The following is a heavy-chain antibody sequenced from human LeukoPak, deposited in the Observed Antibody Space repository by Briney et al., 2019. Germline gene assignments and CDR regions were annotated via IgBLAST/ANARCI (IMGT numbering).Heavy chain of an antibody. CDR3: ARGKVGARPDAFDI. Sequence: SVKVSCKASGDTFSSYAISWVRQAPGQGLGWMGGIMPIFGTTNYAQKFQSRVTITVDESTSKAYMELSSVRAEDTAVYYCARGKVGARPDAFDIWGQGTMVTVSS. CDR2: IMPIFGTT. D-gene: IGHD1-26*01. CDR1: GDTFSSYA. J-gene: IGHJ3*02. V-gene: IGHV1-69*13.